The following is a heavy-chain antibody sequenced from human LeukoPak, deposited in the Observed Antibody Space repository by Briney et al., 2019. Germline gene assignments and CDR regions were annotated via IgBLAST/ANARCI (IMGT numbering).Heavy chain of an antibody. CDR3: AKVRATNNWFDP. J-gene: IGHJ5*02. D-gene: IGHD5-12*01. CDR2: IRSSSTTI. Sequence: GGSPRLSCEASGFTFSNYSMNWVRQAPGKGLEWVSYIRSSSTTIYYADSVKGRFTISRDNAKNSLYLQMNSLRAEDTAVYYCAKVRATNNWFDPWGQGTLVTVSS. CDR1: GFTFSNYS. V-gene: IGHV3-48*01.